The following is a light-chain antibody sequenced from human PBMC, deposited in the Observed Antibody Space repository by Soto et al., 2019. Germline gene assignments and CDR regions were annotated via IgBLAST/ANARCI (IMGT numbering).Light chain of an antibody. V-gene: IGKV1-39*01. CDR2: AAS. CDR3: QHSYNSLLT. J-gene: IGKJ4*01. CDR1: QYINSY. Sequence: DIQMTQSPSSLSASVGDRVTITCRASQYINSYLNWYQQKPGKAPNLLISAASTLQSGVPSRFSGSGSGTDFTLTISSLQPEDFATYYCQHSYNSLLTFGGGTKVDIK.